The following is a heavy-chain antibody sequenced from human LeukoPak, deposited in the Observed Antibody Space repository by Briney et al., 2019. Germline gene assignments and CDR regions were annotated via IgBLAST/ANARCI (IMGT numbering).Heavy chain of an antibody. CDR2: IYTSGST. CDR3: AVDNDSTGYYFSMDV. CDR1: GGSISSYY. Sequence: SETLSLTCTVSGGSISSYYWSWIRQPAGKGLEWIGRIYTSGSTNYNPSLKSRVTMSVDTSKNQFSLKLSSVTAADTAVYYCAVDNDSTGYYFSMDVWGKGTTVTVSS. D-gene: IGHD3-22*01. V-gene: IGHV4-4*07. J-gene: IGHJ6*03.